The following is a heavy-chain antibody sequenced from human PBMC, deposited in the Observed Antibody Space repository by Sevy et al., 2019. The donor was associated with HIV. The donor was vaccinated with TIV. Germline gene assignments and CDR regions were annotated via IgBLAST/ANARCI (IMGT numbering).Heavy chain of an antibody. Sequence: GGSLRLSCAASRFTVNNNYMTWVRQAPGKGLEGISIIYSYGTTYHTDSVKDRFNISRDNSKNMLYLQMNNLRVEDTAVYYCARGKTGYGYALSYWGQGTLVTVSS. D-gene: IGHD5-18*01. V-gene: IGHV3-66*01. CDR3: ARGKTGYGYALSY. CDR2: IYSYGTT. J-gene: IGHJ4*02. CDR1: RFTVNNNY.